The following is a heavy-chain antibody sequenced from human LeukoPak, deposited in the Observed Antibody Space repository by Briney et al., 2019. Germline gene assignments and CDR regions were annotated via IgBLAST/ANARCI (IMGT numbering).Heavy chain of an antibody. Sequence: PSETLSLTCTASGGSVSSTTYYWSWIRQPPGKGLEWIASINYSGSTYYNTSLKSRVTISVDTSENQFSLKLSSVTAADTAVYYCARYVVYGSGKYYFDYWGQGTLVTVSS. J-gene: IGHJ4*02. V-gene: IGHV4-39*01. CDR3: ARYVVYGSGKYYFDY. CDR1: GGSVSSTTYY. CDR2: INYSGST. D-gene: IGHD3-10*01.